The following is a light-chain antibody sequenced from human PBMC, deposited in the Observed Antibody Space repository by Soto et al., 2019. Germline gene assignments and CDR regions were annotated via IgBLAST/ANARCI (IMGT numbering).Light chain of an antibody. CDR3: QQYGSSPGGT. CDR1: QSVSSRY. V-gene: IGKV3-20*01. CDR2: GAS. Sequence: EIVLTQSPGTLSLSPGERATLSCRASQSVSSRYLAWYQQKPGQAPRLLIYGASSRATGIPHRFSGSGSGTDFTLTITRLEPEDFAVYYCQQYGSSPGGTFGQGTKVDIK. J-gene: IGKJ1*01.